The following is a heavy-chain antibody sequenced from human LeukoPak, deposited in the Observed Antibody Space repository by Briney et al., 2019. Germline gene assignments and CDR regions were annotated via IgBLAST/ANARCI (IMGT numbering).Heavy chain of an antibody. CDR1: GFTFSNYA. J-gene: IGHJ4*02. CDR2: ISSGGTYE. Sequence: GKSLRLSCAASGFTFSNYAMHWVRQAPGKGLEWVSLISSGGTYEYYADSVKGRFTISRDNAKNSLYLQMNSLRAEDTAVYYCARVTRVGVVVVAAYFDYWGQGTLVTVSS. CDR3: ARVTRVGVVVVAAYFDY. V-gene: IGHV3-30*07. D-gene: IGHD2-15*01.